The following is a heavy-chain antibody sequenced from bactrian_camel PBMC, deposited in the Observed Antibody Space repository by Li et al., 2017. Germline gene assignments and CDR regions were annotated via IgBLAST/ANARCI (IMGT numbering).Heavy chain of an antibody. CDR3: TREDPGAGRAD. D-gene: IGHD6*01. Sequence: VQLVESGGGLVQPGGSLTLSCVASGFTFSNNWMHWVRQAPGKGLEWVSTINSGGDTTYYVDSVKGRFTISRDNAKNALYLQLNSLKTEDTAMYYCTREDPGAGRADWGQGTQVTVS. CDR2: INSGGDTT. CDR1: GFTFSNNW. V-gene: IGHV3S1*01. J-gene: IGHJ4*01.